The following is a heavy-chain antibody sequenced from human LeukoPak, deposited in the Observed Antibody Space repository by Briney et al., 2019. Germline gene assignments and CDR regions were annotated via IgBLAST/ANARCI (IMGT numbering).Heavy chain of an antibody. Sequence: PSETLSLTCTVSGGSISSYYWSWIRQPPGKGLEWIRYIYYSGSTNYNPSLKSRVTISVDTSKNQFSLKLSSVTAADTAVYYCARVSYGYSGFDYWGQGTLVTVSS. CDR1: GGSISSYY. V-gene: IGHV4-59*01. CDR2: IYYSGST. CDR3: ARVSYGYSGFDY. J-gene: IGHJ4*02. D-gene: IGHD5-18*01.